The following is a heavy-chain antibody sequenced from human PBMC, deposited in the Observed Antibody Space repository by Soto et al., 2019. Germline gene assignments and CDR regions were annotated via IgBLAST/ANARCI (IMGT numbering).Heavy chain of an antibody. CDR2: IYNSGST. J-gene: IGHJ5*02. CDR1: GGSISSGDYY. D-gene: IGHD3-22*01. Sequence: SETLSLTCTVSGGSISSGDYYWSWTRQHPGKGLEWIGYIYNSGSTYHNPSLKSRVTISVDTSKNQLSLKLSSVTTADTAVYYCARPNYDRPAGFDPWGQGTLVTVSS. V-gene: IGHV4-31*03. CDR3: ARPNYDRPAGFDP.